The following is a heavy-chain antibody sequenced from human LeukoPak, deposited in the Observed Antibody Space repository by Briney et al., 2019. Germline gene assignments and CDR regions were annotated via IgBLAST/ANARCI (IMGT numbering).Heavy chain of an antibody. CDR3: ARDLTYYDFWSGYYTGMGLYDY. CDR1: GGSISSGSYY. V-gene: IGHV4-61*02. Sequence: PSETLSLTXTVSGGSISSGSYYWSWIRQPAGKGLEWIGRIYTSGSTNYNPSLKSRLTISVDTSKNQFSLKLSSVTAADTAVYYCARDLTYYDFWSGYYTGMGLYDYWGQGTLVTVSS. J-gene: IGHJ4*02. D-gene: IGHD3-3*01. CDR2: IYTSGST.